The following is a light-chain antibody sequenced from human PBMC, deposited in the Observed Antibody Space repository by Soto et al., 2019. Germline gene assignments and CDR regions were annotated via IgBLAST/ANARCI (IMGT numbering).Light chain of an antibody. Sequence: IVMTQSPATLSVSPGDRVTLSCRASQSVSSDLAWYQQRPGQAPRLLISGASTRATGIPARFSGTGSGTEFTLTISSLQSEDFAIYYCQQYNNWPPYTFGQGTKVDIK. CDR3: QQYNNWPPYT. V-gene: IGKV3-15*01. CDR1: QSVSSD. CDR2: GAS. J-gene: IGKJ2*01.